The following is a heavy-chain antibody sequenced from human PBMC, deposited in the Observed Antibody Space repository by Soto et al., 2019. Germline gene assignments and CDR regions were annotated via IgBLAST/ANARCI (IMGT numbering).Heavy chain of an antibody. CDR2: ISYDGSNK. V-gene: IGHV3-30-3*01. J-gene: IGHJ6*02. CDR1: GFTFSSYS. D-gene: IGHD3-22*01. CDR3: ARTTPASYDSSGYYYDYYYYGMDV. Sequence: PGGSLRLSCAASGFTFSSYSMHWVRQAPGKGLEWVAVISYDGSNKYYADSVKGRFTISRDNSKNTPYLQMNSLRAEDTAVYYCARTTPASYDSSGYYYDYYYYGMDVWGQGTTVTVSS.